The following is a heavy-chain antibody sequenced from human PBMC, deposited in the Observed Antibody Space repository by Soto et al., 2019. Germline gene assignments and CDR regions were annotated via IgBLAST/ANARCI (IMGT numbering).Heavy chain of an antibody. D-gene: IGHD6-13*01. J-gene: IGHJ4*02. CDR2: ISGSGGST. Sequence: GGSLRLSCAASGFTFSSYAMSWVRQAPGKGLEWVSAISGSGGSTYYADSVKGRFTISRDNSKNTLYLQMNSLRAEDTAVYYCAKDQVYSSPGPLDYWGQGTLVTAPQ. CDR3: AKDQVYSSPGPLDY. CDR1: GFTFSSYA. V-gene: IGHV3-23*01.